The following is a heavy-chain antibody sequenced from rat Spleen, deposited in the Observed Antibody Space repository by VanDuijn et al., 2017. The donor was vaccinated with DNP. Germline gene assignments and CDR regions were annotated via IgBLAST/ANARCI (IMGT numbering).Heavy chain of an antibody. J-gene: IGHJ2*01. V-gene: IGHV5-31*01. D-gene: IGHD5-1*01. Sequence: EVQLVESGGGLVQPGRSLKLSCVASGFIFSNYWMTWIRPAPGKGLEWVASISYEGNSTYYGDSVKGRFTISRDNAKSTLYLQMNSLRSEDTATYYCARQLGYFDYWGQGVMVTVSS. CDR2: ISYEGNST. CDR1: GFIFSNYW. CDR3: ARQLGYFDY.